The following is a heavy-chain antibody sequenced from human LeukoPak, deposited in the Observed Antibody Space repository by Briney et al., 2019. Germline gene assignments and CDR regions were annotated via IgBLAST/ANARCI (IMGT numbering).Heavy chain of an antibody. V-gene: IGHV1-2*02. Sequence: GASVKVSCKASGYTFTGYYMHWVRQAPAQGLEWMGWINPNSGGTNYAQKFQGRVTMTRDTSISTAYMELSRLRSDDTAVYYCARDGVGYYDSSGYYYFQHWGQGTLVTVSS. CDR1: GYTFTGYY. CDR2: INPNSGGT. CDR3: ARDGVGYYDSSGYYYFQH. D-gene: IGHD3-22*01. J-gene: IGHJ1*01.